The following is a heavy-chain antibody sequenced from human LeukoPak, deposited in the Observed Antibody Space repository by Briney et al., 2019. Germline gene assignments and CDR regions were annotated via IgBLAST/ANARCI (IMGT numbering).Heavy chain of an antibody. CDR1: GLTFRSYA. Sequence: GGSLRLSCAAAGLTFRSYAMNWVRQAPGKGLEWVSAISGSGDNTYYAHSVKGRFTISRDNSKNTLYLQMNSLRAEDTAVYYCAKAPPGKFDPWGQGTLVTVSS. CDR2: ISGSGDNT. D-gene: IGHD3-10*01. J-gene: IGHJ5*02. CDR3: AKAPPGKFDP. V-gene: IGHV3-23*01.